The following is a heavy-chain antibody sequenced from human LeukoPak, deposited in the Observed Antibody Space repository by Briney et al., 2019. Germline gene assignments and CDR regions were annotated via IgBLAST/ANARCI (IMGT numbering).Heavy chain of an antibody. CDR2: INPNSGGT. D-gene: IGHD6-13*01. CDR1: GYTFTGYY. V-gene: IGHV1-2*02. J-gene: IGHJ6*03. Sequence: ASVKVSCKASGYTFTGYYMHWVRQAPGQGLEWMGWINPNSGGTNYAQKFEGRVTMTRDTSISTAYMELSSLRSEDTAVYYCARGSRGSSWYFSYYYYMDVWGKGTTVTISS. CDR3: ARGSRGSSWYFSYYYYMDV.